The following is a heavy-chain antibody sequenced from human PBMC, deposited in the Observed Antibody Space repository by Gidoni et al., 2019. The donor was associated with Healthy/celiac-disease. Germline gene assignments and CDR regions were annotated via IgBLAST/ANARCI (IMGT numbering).Heavy chain of an antibody. D-gene: IGHD3-3*01. V-gene: IGHV4-34*01. Sequence: VQLQQWGAGLLKPSETLSLTCAVYGGSFSGYYWSWIRQPPGKGLEWSGEINHSGSTNYNPPLKSRVTISVDTSKNQFSLKLSSVTAADTAVYYCARDWSDFWSGKGGSMDVWGQGTTVTVSS. J-gene: IGHJ6*02. CDR3: ARDWSDFWSGKGGSMDV. CDR2: INHSGST. CDR1: GGSFSGYY.